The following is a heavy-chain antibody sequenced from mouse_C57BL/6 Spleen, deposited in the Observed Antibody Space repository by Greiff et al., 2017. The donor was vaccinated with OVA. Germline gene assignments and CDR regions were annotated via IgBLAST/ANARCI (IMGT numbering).Heavy chain of an antibody. J-gene: IGHJ2*01. CDR2: IYPGSGST. D-gene: IGHD2-3*01. V-gene: IGHV1-55*01. CDR1: GYTFTSYW. Sequence: VQLVESGAELVKPGASVKMSCKASGYTFTSYWITWVKQRPGQGLEWIGDIYPGSGSTNYNEKFKSKATLTVDTSSSTAYMQLSSLTSEDSAVYYCARDDDDGYYVDYWGQGTTLTVSS. CDR3: ARDDDDGYYVDY.